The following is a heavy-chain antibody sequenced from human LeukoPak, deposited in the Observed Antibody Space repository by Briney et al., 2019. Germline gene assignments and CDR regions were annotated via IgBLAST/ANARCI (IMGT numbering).Heavy chain of an antibody. CDR2: IIPRLRTT. V-gene: IGHV1-69*04. D-gene: IGHD3-22*01. CDR3: ARESSGRSYYFDY. CDR1: GGNFSTQG. Sequence: SVKVSCKVSGGNFSTQGISWVRQAPGQGLEWMGRIIPRLRTTNYAQKFQGRVTITADKSTTTGYMELSSLRSADTAVYYCARESSGRSYYFDYWGQGTLVTVSS. J-gene: IGHJ4*02.